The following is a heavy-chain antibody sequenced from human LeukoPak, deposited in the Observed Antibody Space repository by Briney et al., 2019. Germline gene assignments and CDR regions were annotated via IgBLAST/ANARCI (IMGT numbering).Heavy chain of an antibody. CDR3: ARGGTREYSPVDY. CDR1: GFTFSSFW. J-gene: IGHJ4*02. CDR2: IKQDGSER. D-gene: IGHD4-11*01. V-gene: IGHV3-7*03. Sequence: PGGSLRLSCAASGFTFSSFWMNWVRQAPGKGLEWVANIKQDGSERNYVDSVKGRSTISRDNAKNSLFLQMNSLRVEDTAVYYCARGGTREYSPVDYWGQGVLVTVSS.